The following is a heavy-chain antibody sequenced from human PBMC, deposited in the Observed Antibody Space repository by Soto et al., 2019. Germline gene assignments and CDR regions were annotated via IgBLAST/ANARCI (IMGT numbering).Heavy chain of an antibody. CDR1: GCSISNYY. D-gene: IGHD1-26*01. J-gene: IGHJ6*02. Sequence: SETLSLTCTVSGCSISNYYWSWFRQTPGKGLEWIGYVHDSWGSNYNPSLKSRVAISLDTSKSQFSLKLTSVTATDTAVYYWARQGVGALQGLLDGWGQGTTVTVSS. CDR3: ARQGVGALQGLLDG. V-gene: IGHV4-59*08. CDR2: VHDSWGS.